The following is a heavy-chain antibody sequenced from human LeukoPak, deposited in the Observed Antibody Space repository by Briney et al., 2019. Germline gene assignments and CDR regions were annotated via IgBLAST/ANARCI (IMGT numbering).Heavy chain of an antibody. CDR2: ISDYNGNT. J-gene: IGHJ6*03. CDR1: GYTFTSYG. D-gene: IGHD2-2*01. CDR3: ARDPRDAAPHYYYYYYMDV. Sequence: AASVKVSCKASGYTFTSYGISWVRQAPGQGLEWMGWISDYNGNTNYAQKLQGRVTMTTDTSTSTAYMELRSLRSDDTAVYYCARDPRDAAPHYYYYYYMDVWGKGTTVTVSS. V-gene: IGHV1-18*01.